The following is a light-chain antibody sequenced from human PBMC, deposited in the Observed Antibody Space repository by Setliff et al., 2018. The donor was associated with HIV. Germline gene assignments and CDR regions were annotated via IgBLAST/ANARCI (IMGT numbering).Light chain of an antibody. V-gene: IGLV2-14*03. CDR3: TSYTSMRTWR. CDR1: NSDVGGYNY. CDR2: DVS. J-gene: IGLJ2*01. Sequence: QSALPQPASVSGSPGQSITISCTGTNSDVGGYNYVSWYQQHPGKAPKLIIFDVSNRPSGVANRLAGSKSGNTASLTISGLQAEDEADYYCTSYTSMRTWRVGGGT.